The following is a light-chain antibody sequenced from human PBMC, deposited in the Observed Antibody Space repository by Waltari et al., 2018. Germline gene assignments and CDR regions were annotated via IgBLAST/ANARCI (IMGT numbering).Light chain of an antibody. V-gene: IGLV1-40*01. CDR2: GNS. Sequence: QSVLTQPPSVSGAPGQRVTISCTGSSSNIGAGYDVHWYQQLPGTAPKLLIYGNSNRPSGVPDRFSGSQSGTSASLAITGLQAEDEADYYCQSYDSSLIWVFGGGTKLTVL. J-gene: IGLJ3*02. CDR1: SSNIGAGYD. CDR3: QSYDSSLIWV.